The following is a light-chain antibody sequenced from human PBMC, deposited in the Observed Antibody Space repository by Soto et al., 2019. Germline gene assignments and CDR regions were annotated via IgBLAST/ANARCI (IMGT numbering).Light chain of an antibody. CDR3: QSYDISNQV. J-gene: IGLJ3*02. Sequence: NFMLTQPHAVSESPGKTVTISCSVSSGSIGSNYVQWYQQRPGSAPTTVISEDNKRPSGVPDRFSGSVDRSSNSASLTISGLKTEDEAEYYCQSYDISNQVFGGGTQLTVL. CDR2: EDN. V-gene: IGLV6-57*02. CDR1: SGSIGSNY.